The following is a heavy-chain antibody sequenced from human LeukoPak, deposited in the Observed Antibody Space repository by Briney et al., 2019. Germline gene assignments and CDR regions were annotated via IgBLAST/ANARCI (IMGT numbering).Heavy chain of an antibody. V-gene: IGHV1-2*02. CDR3: AREDSSVGLLDY. CDR1: GYTFTSYG. D-gene: IGHD3-10*01. CDR2: INPNSGGT. Sequence: ASVKVSCKASGYTFTSYGISWVRQAPGQGLEWMGWINPNSGGTNYAQKFQGRVTMTRDTSISTAYMELSRLRSDDTAVYYCAREDSSVGLLDYWGQGTLVTVSS. J-gene: IGHJ4*02.